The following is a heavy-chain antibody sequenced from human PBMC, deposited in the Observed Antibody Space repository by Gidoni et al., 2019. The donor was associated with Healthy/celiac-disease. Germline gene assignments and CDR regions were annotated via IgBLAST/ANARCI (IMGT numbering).Heavy chain of an antibody. CDR1: GYSFTSSW. D-gene: IGHD3-9*01. Sequence: EVQLVQSGAEVKKPGESLRISCKGSGYSFTSSWISWVRQMPGKGLEWMGRIDPRDSYTNYSPSFQGHVTISADKSISTAYLQWSSLKASDTAMYYCARENRGIYDILTGYWANWFDPWGQGTLVTVSS. CDR3: ARENRGIYDILTGYWANWFDP. CDR2: IDPRDSYT. J-gene: IGHJ5*02. V-gene: IGHV5-10-1*01.